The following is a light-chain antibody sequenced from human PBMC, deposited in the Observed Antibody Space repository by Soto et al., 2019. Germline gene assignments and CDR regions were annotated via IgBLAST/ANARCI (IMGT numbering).Light chain of an antibody. J-gene: IGKJ1*01. CDR2: DAS. Sequence: VQMPQSPSTLSASVGDRVTITCRATQSLNNKLAWYQQKPGKAPNLLIYDASSLQSGVPSRFSGSGSGTEFTLTISSLQPDDFATYYCQQYNSYWTFGQGTQVEI. CDR3: QQYNSYWT. V-gene: IGKV1-5*01. CDR1: QSLNNK.